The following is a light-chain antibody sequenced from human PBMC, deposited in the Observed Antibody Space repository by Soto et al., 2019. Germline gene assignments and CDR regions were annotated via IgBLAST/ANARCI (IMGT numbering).Light chain of an antibody. J-gene: IGKJ4*01. V-gene: IGKV1-9*01. Sequence: VKLNLSLSFVSASVGDRVTITCRASQDISDYLAWYQQRPGKAPKLLIYAASTLQSGVPSRFSGSGSGTEFTLTISSLQPEDFATYSCQQLNSYPLTFGGGT. CDR3: QQLNSYPLT. CDR1: QDISDY. CDR2: AAS.